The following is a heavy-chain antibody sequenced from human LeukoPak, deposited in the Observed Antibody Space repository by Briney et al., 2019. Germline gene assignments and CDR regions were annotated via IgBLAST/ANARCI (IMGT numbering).Heavy chain of an antibody. CDR1: VGSITNYD. J-gene: IGHJ4*02. CDR2: VHYSGTT. CDR3: ATGYGDFRVEGRYFYS. Sequence: SETLSLTCTVSVGSITNYDWSWVRQPPGKGLEFIGHVHYSGTTNYNPSLRSRVTISIDTSKKHFFLKLKSVTAADTAVYYCATGYGDFRVEGRYFYSWGQGTLVTVSS. V-gene: IGHV4-59*01. D-gene: IGHD4-17*01.